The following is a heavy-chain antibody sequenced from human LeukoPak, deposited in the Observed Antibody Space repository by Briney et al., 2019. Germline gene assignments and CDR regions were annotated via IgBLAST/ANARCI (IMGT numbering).Heavy chain of an antibody. CDR3: AKGKCSGGRCYYFDY. D-gene: IGHD2-15*01. CDR1: GFTFDDYA. CDR2: ISWNSGDI. J-gene: IGHJ4*02. Sequence: PGGSLRLSCAGSGFTFDDYAMHWVRQAPGKGLEWVAGISWNSGDIVYADSVKGRFTISRDNAENSLYLQMNSLSTEDMALYYCAKGKCSGGRCYYFDYWGQGTLVTVSS. V-gene: IGHV3-9*03.